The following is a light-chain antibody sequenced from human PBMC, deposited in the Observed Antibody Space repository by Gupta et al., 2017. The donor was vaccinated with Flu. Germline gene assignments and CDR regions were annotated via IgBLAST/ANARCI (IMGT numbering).Light chain of an antibody. V-gene: IGLV2-14*01. Sequence: QSALTQPASVSGSPGQSITISCTGTSSDIGAYNYVSWFQQHPGRAPKLMIYEVPNRPSGISNRFSGSKSGNTASLTISGVQAEDEADYSCSSYTNSSAFWVFGGGTKLTVL. J-gene: IGLJ3*02. CDR1: SSDIGAYNY. CDR3: SSYTNSSAFWV. CDR2: EVP.